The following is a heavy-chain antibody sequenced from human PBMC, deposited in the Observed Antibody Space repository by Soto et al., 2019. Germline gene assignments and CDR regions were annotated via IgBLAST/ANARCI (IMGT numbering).Heavy chain of an antibody. CDR1: GYSFTSYW. CDR3: ARRRYCSSTSCYNWFDP. V-gene: IGHV5-51*01. Sequence: GESLKISCKGSGYSFTSYWIGWVRQMPGKGLEWMGIIYPGDSDTRYSPSFQGQVTISADKSISTAYLQWSSLKASDTAMYYCARRRYCSSTSCYNWFDPGGQGTLVTVSS. J-gene: IGHJ5*02. CDR2: IYPGDSDT. D-gene: IGHD2-2*01.